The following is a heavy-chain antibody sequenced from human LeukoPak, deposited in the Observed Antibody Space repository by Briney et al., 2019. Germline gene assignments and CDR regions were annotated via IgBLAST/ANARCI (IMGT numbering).Heavy chain of an antibody. V-gene: IGHV1-18*01. Sequence: ASVKVSCKASGYTFTSYGISWVRQAPGQGLEWMGWIRAYNGNTNYAQKLQGRVTMTTDTSTSTAYMELRSLRSDATAVYSCARVSGPRALWKGAGAFDIWGQGTLVTVS. J-gene: IGHJ4*02. CDR2: IRAYNGNT. CDR1: GYTFTSYG. D-gene: IGHD3-9*01. CDR3: ARVSGPRALWKGAGAFDI.